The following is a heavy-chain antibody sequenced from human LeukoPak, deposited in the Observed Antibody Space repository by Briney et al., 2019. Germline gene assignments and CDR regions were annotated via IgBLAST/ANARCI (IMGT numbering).Heavy chain of an antibody. CDR2: IIPIFGTA. D-gene: IGHD3-22*01. CDR3: ARGTPGTMTYAPFDY. J-gene: IGHJ4*02. V-gene: IGHV1-69*06. Sequence: GASVKVSCKASGGTFSSYAISWVRQAPGPGLEWMGGIIPIFGTANYAQKFQGRVTITADKSTSTAYMELSSLRSEDTAVYYCARGTPGTMTYAPFDYWGQGTLVTVSS. CDR1: GGTFSSYA.